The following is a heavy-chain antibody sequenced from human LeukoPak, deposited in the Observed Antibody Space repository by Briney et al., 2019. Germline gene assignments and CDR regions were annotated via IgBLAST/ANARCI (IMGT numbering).Heavy chain of an antibody. D-gene: IGHD6-19*01. CDR3: ARGIGYSSGWYSGGRLDY. V-gene: IGHV4-34*01. J-gene: IGHJ4*02. CDR1: GGSISGYY. CDR2: INHSGST. Sequence: SETLSLTCSVYGGSISGYYWSWIRQPPVKGLEWIGEINHSGSTNYNPSLKSRVTISVDTSKNQFSLKLSSVTAADTAVYYCARGIGYSSGWYSGGRLDYWGQGTLVTVSS.